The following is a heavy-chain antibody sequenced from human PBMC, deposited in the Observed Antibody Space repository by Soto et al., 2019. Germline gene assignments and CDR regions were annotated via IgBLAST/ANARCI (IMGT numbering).Heavy chain of an antibody. D-gene: IGHD7-27*01. CDR2: ISGSGSST. V-gene: IGHV3-23*01. J-gene: IGHJ4*02. CDR1: GFTFTNYV. CDR3: AKKSLGTYFDY. Sequence: GGSLRLSCAASGFTFTNYVMSWVRQAPGKGLEWVSVISGSGSSTYYADSVKGRFTISRDNSKNTLYLQMSSLRAEDTAVYYCAKKSLGTYFDYWGQGTPVTVSS.